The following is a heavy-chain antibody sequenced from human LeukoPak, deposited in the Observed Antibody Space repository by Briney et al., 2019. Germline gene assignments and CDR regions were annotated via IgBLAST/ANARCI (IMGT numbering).Heavy chain of an antibody. V-gene: IGHV1-46*01. CDR3: ARTLGGPDAFDI. CDR1: GYTFTSYY. D-gene: IGHD2-15*01. Sequence: APSVKVSCKASGYTFTSYYIHCVRQPPGQGLEWMGIINPSGGSTSYAQKFQGRVTMTRDTSTTTVYMELSSLRSEDTAVYYCARTLGGPDAFDIWGKGTMVTVSS. CDR2: INPSGGST. J-gene: IGHJ3*02.